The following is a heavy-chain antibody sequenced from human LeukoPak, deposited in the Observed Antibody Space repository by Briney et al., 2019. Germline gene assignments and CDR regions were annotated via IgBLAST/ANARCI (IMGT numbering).Heavy chain of an antibody. V-gene: IGHV4-34*01. CDR2: INHSGST. D-gene: IGHD2-21*02. CDR1: GGSFSGYY. CDR3: ASVRRGVVTFIDY. Sequence: SETLSLTCAVYGGSFSGYYWSWIRQPPGKGLEWIGEINHSGSTNYNPSLKSRVTISVDTSKNQFSLKLSSVTAADTAVYYCASVRRGVVTFIDYWGQGTLVTVSS. J-gene: IGHJ4*02.